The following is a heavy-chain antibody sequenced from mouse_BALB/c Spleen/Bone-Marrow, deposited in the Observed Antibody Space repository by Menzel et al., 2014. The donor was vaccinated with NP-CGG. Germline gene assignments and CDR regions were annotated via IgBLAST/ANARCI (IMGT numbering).Heavy chain of an antibody. Sequence: EVHLVESGGGLVQPGGSRKLSCAASGFTFSSFGMHWVRQAPEKGLEWVAYISSGSSTIYYADTVKGRFTISRDNPKNTLFLQTTSLRSEDTAMYYCTRKGALITHYYAMDYWGQGTSVTVSS. CDR2: ISSGSSTI. J-gene: IGHJ4*01. CDR1: GFTFSSFG. CDR3: TRKGALITHYYAMDY. D-gene: IGHD2-4*01. V-gene: IGHV5-17*02.